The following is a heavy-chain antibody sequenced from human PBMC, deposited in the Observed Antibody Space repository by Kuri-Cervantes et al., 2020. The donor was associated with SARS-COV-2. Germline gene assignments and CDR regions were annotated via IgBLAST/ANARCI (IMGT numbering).Heavy chain of an antibody. J-gene: IGHJ3*02. V-gene: IGHV1-69*06. D-gene: IGHD1-26*01. CDR2: IIPTFGTA. CDR3: ARVSPPVGTTSWNALDI. Sequence: SVKVSCKASGGTFSTYAINWLRQAPGQGLEWMGGIIPTFGTANHAQKFQGRVTITADKSTSTAYMELSSLRSEDTAVYYCARVSPPVGTTSWNALDIWGQGTMVTVSS. CDR1: GGTFSTYA.